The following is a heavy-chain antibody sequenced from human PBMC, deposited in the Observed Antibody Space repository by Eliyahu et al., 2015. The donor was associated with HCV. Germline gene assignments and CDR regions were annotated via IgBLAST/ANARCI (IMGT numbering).Heavy chain of an antibody. V-gene: IGHV3-33*01. CDR3: ARDTGPKKSTYPAH. Sequence: QLRLVESGXAVVRPDGSLRLSXAASGFPXSNYGMXWVRQAPGKGLAWVXLIYFDGSNKLYADSVKGRFTISRDDSKNTLYLQLNSLRAEDTAFYYCARDTGPKKSTYPAHWGQGTLVTVSS. D-gene: IGHD2-8*02. CDR2: IYFDGSNK. J-gene: IGHJ4*02. CDR1: GFPXSNYG.